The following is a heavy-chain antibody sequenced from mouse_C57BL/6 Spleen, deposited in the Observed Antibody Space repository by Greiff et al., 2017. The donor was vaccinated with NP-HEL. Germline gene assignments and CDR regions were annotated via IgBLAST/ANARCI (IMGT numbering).Heavy chain of an antibody. V-gene: IGHV3-1*01. CDR1: GYSITSGYD. Sequence: VQLKESGPGMVKPSQSLSLTCTVTGYSITSGYDWHWIRHFPGNKLEWMGYISYSGSTNYNPSLKSRISITHDTSKNHFFLKLNSVTTEDTATYYCARSYYDWFAYWGQGTLVTVSA. D-gene: IGHD1-1*01. J-gene: IGHJ3*01. CDR2: ISYSGST. CDR3: ARSYYDWFAY.